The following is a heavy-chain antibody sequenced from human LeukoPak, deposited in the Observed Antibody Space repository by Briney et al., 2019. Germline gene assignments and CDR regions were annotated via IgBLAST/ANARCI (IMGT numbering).Heavy chain of an antibody. J-gene: IGHJ4*02. CDR2: INPSGGST. D-gene: IGHD5-18*01. V-gene: IGHV1-46*01. CDR3: ARSSKGGYSYGGDFDY. Sequence: ASVKVSCKASGYTFTSYYMHRVRQAPGQGLEWMGIINPSGGSTSYAQKFQGRVTMTRDTSTSTVYMELSGLRSEDTAVYYCARSSKGGYSYGGDFDYWGQGTLVTVSS. CDR1: GYTFTSYY.